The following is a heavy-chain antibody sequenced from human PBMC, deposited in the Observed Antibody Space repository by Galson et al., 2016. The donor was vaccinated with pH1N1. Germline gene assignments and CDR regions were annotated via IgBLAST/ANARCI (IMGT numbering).Heavy chain of an antibody. CDR3: ARAIGSRSAY. CDR1: EFTFSDYT. J-gene: IGHJ4*02. CDR2: IRRGGSPI. Sequence: SLRLSCAGSEFTFSDYTMTWIRQAPGKGLEWLSDIRRGGSPINYADSLQGRFTVSRDNNKNSVYLQMNGLRVEDTAVYYCARAIGSRSAYWGQGTLVTVSS. V-gene: IGHV3-11*01. D-gene: IGHD3-16*02.